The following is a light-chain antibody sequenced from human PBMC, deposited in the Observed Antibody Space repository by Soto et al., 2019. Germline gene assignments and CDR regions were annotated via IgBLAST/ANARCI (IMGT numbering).Light chain of an antibody. Sequence: IVLTQSPGTLSLSPGERATLSCRASQSGSSSYLAWYQQNPGQAPRLLIYGASSRATGIPDRFSGSGSGTDFTLTISRLEPEDFAVYYCQQYGSSLYTFGQGTKLEIK. CDR3: QQYGSSLYT. J-gene: IGKJ2*01. CDR2: GAS. V-gene: IGKV3-20*01. CDR1: QSGSSSY.